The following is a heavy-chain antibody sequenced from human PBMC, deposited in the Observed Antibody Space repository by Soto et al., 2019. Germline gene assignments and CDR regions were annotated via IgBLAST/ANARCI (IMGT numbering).Heavy chain of an antibody. J-gene: IGHJ4*02. CDR1: GFTFSNYA. CDR2: ISGSGGST. D-gene: IGHD3-22*01. CDR3: AKGTSYYDSSGFDY. V-gene: IGHV3-23*01. Sequence: EVPLLESGGDLLQPGGSLRLSCVASGFTFSNYAMTWVRQAPGKGLEWVSVISGSGGSTYYADSVKGRFTISRDTSKNTLYLQMNNLRADDTALYYCAKGTSYYDSSGFDYWGQGTLVTVSS.